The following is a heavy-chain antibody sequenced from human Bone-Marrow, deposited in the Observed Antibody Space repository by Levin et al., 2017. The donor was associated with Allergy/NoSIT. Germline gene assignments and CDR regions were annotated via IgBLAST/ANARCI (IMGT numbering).Heavy chain of an antibody. J-gene: IGHJ4*02. V-gene: IGHV3-23*01. D-gene: IGHD6-13*01. Sequence: ETLSLTCAASGFSFSTYDMNWVRQPPGKGLDWVSGISDSGDVTYYADSVKGRFTISRDISKNTLYLQMNSLRDEDTAVYYCAKKRYGAAGIGLEDFDYWGQGNLVTVSS. CDR2: ISDSGDVT. CDR3: AKKRYGAAGIGLEDFDY. CDR1: GFSFSTYD.